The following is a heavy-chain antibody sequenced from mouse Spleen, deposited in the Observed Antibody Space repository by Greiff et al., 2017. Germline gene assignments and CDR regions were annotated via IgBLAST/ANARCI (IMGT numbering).Heavy chain of an antibody. V-gene: IGHV2-2*01. CDR2: IWSGGST. D-gene: IGHD2-14*01. Sequence: VQLVESGPGLVQPSQSLSITCTVSGFSLTSYGVHWVRQSPGKGLEWLGVIWSGGSTDYNAAFISRLSISKDNSKSQVFFKMNSLQADDTAIYYCASSYYRYEALAYWGQGTLVTVSA. J-gene: IGHJ3*01. CDR1: GFSLTSYG. CDR3: ASSYYRYEALAY.